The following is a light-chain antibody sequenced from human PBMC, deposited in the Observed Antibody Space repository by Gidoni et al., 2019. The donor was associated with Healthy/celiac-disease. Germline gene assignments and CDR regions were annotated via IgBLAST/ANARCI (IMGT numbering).Light chain of an antibody. Sequence: EIVLTQSPATLSLSPGERATLSCRASQSVSSYLAWYQQKPGQAPRLLIYDASNRDTGIPARFSGSGSGTDFTPTISSLEPEDFAGYYCQQRSNWPPVTFGGGTKVEIK. CDR2: DAS. CDR3: QQRSNWPPVT. CDR1: QSVSSY. V-gene: IGKV3-11*01. J-gene: IGKJ4*01.